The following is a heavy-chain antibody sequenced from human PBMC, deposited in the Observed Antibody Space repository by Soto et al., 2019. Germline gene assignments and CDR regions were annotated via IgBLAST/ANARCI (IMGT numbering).Heavy chain of an antibody. J-gene: IGHJ6*03. Sequence: GESLKISCKGSGYSFTSYWIGWVRQMPGKGLEWMGIIYPGDSDTRYSPSFQGQVTISADKSISTAYLQWSSLKASDTAMYYCARQGPFRYGDYYYYYMDVWGKGTTVTVSS. CDR2: IYPGDSDT. CDR1: GYSFTSYW. D-gene: IGHD4-17*01. CDR3: ARQGPFRYGDYYYYYMDV. V-gene: IGHV5-51*01.